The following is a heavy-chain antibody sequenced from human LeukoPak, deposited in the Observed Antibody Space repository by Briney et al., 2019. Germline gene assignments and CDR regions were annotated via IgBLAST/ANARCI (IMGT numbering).Heavy chain of an antibody. V-gene: IGHV4-34*01. Sequence: SETLSLTCAVHGGSFSGYYWSWIPQPPAKGLEWIGEINHSGSTNYNPSLKSRVTISVDPSKNQFSLRLSSVTAADTAVYYCARGGDQLWFNYWGQGTLVTVSS. CDR1: GGSFSGYY. J-gene: IGHJ4*02. CDR2: INHSGST. D-gene: IGHD5-18*01. CDR3: ARGGDQLWFNY.